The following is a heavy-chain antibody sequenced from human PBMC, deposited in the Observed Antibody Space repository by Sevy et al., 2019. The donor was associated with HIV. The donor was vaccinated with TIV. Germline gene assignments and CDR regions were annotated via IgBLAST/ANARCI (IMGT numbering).Heavy chain of an antibody. CDR2: ITGRDTGT. Sequence: GGSLRLSCAVSRFTFSNYAMSWVRQAPGKGLEWVSAITGRDTGTFYAASVKGRFTLSRDNSKNTLYLQMNSLRAEDTARYNCAKDTILVVGEALDVWGRRTMVTVSS. D-gene: IGHD3-22*01. CDR3: AKDTILVVGEALDV. J-gene: IGHJ3*01. V-gene: IGHV3-23*01. CDR1: RFTFSNYA.